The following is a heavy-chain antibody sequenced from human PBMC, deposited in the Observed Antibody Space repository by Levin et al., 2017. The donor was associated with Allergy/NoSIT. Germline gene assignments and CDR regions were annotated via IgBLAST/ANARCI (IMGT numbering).Heavy chain of an antibody. D-gene: IGHD6-6*01. CDR3: ATLGASGSSKYYYDYGMDV. CDR1: GYTLTELS. J-gene: IGHJ6*02. Sequence: ASVKVSCKVSGYTLTELSMHWVRQAPGKGLEWMGGFDPEDGETIYAQKFQGRVTMTEDTSTDTAYMELSSLRSEDTAVYYCATLGASGSSKYYYDYGMDVWGQGTTVTVSS. CDR2: FDPEDGET. V-gene: IGHV1-24*01.